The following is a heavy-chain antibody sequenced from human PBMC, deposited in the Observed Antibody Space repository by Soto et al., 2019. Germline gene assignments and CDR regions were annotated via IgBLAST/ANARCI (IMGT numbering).Heavy chain of an antibody. CDR1: GFTFSSYA. CDR2: ISSYGGST. J-gene: IGHJ4*02. V-gene: IGHV3-64*01. Sequence: PGGSLRLSCAVSGFTFSSYAMHWVRQAPGKGLEYVSAISSYGGSTYYANSVKGRFTISRDNSKNTLYLQMGSLRAEDMAVYYCARDPDSSGYYYFDYWGQGTLVTVSS. D-gene: IGHD3-22*01. CDR3: ARDPDSSGYYYFDY.